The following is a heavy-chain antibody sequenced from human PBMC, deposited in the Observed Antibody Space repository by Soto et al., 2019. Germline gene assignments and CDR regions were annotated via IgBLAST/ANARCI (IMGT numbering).Heavy chain of an antibody. J-gene: IGHJ6*02. V-gene: IGHV1-24*01. CDR3: ATPYSSGWYGLYCGMDV. CDR1: GYTLTELS. CDR2: FDPEDGET. D-gene: IGHD6-19*01. Sequence: ASVKVSCKVSGYTLTELSMHWVRQAPGKGLEWMGGFDPEDGETIYAQKFQGRVTMTEDTSTDTAYMELSSLRSEDTAVYYCATPYSSGWYGLYCGMDVWGQGTTVTVSS.